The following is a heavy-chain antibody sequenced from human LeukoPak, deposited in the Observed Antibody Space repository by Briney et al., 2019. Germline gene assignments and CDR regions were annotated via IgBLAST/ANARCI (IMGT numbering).Heavy chain of an antibody. J-gene: IGHJ4*02. Sequence: SETLSLTCAVYGGSFSGYYWSWIRQPPGKGLEWIGEINHSGSTNYNPSLKSRVTISVDTSKNQFSLKLGSVTAADTAVYYCARGRYYCSGGSCYSGPFDYWGQGTLVTVSS. V-gene: IGHV4-34*01. CDR3: ARGRYYCSGGSCYSGPFDY. CDR1: GGSFSGYY. CDR2: INHSGST. D-gene: IGHD2-15*01.